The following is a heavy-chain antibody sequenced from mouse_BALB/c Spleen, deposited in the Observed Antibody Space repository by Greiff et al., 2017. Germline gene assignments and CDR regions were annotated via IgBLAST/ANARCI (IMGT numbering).Heavy chain of an antibody. D-gene: IGHD1-1*01. CDR1: GYTFSSYW. CDR3: ARGGYYYGSYWYFDV. V-gene: IGHV1-9*01. CDR2: ILPGSGST. J-gene: IGHJ1*01. Sequence: VKLQESGAELMKPGASVKISCKATGYTFSSYWIEWVKQRPGHGLEWIGEILPGSGSTNYNEKFKGKATFTADTSSNTAYMQRSSLTSEDSAVYYCARGGYYYGSYWYFDVWGAGTTVTVSS.